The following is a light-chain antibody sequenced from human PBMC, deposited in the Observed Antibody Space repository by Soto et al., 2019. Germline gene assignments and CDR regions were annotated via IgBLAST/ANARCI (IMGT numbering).Light chain of an antibody. CDR2: SNS. CDR3: QSYDSRLSQGV. V-gene: IGLV1-44*01. Sequence: QSVLTQPPSASGTPGQRVTISCSGSSSNIGSNTVNWYQQLPGTAPKLLIYSNSNRPSGVPDRFSGSKSGTSASLAITGLQAEDEADYYCQSYDSRLSQGVFGTGTKVTVL. J-gene: IGLJ1*01. CDR1: SSNIGSNT.